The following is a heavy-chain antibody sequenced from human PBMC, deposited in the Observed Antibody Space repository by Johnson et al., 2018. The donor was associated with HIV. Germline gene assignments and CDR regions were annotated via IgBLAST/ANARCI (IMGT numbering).Heavy chain of an antibody. D-gene: IGHD5-18*01. CDR2: IYSGDNT. CDR1: RLSVSKNY. Sequence: VQLVESGGGLVQPGGSLRLSCAASRLSVSKNYMSWVRQAPGKGLEWVSLIYSGDNTKYADSVKGRFTISRDNSKNTLFLQMNSLRHEDTAVYFCARVSLAYSYGYDALDFWGQGTMVTVSS. V-gene: IGHV3-66*02. CDR3: ARVSLAYSYGYDALDF. J-gene: IGHJ3*01.